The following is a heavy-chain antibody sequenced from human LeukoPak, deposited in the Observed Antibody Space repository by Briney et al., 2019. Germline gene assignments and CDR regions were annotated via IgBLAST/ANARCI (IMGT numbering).Heavy chain of an antibody. V-gene: IGHV4-59*08. CDR1: GGSISSYY. CDR3: ARRVGVALGY. J-gene: IGHJ4*02. CDR2: IYHSGST. Sequence: SETLSLTCTVSGGSISSYYWSWIRQPPGKGLEWIGSIYHSGSTYYNPSLKSRVTISVDTSKNQFSLKLSSVTAADTAVYYCARRVGVALGYWGQGTLVTVSS. D-gene: IGHD2-21*01.